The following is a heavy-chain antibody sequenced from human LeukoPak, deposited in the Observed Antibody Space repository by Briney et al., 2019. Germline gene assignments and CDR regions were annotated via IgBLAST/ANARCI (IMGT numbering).Heavy chain of an antibody. J-gene: IGHJ5*02. V-gene: IGHV2-5*01. CDR3: AHEPLSYGLGFDP. CDR1: GFSFTTGGVG. CDR2: IYWNDMR. Sequence: SGPTLVNPTETLTLTRTFSGFSFTTGGVGVGWFRQPPGKALECLAVIYWNDMRRYNPSLQSRLTITKDTSKNQVVLTMTNMDLMDTATYYCAHEPLSYGLGFDPWGQGTLVTVSS. D-gene: IGHD3-3*01.